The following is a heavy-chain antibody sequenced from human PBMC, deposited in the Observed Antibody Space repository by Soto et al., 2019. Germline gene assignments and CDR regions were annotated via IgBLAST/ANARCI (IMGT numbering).Heavy chain of an antibody. D-gene: IGHD4-17*01. CDR1: GESISSSSNH. CDR2: IYYSENT. V-gene: IGHV4-39*01. Sequence: QLQLQESGPGLVKPSETLSLTCTVSGESISSSSNHWGWIRQPPGKGLEWIGNIYYSENTYYNPSLKSRVTISVDTSKNQFSLRLTSVTAADTAVYYCATHPPYGPLDYWGQGTLVTVSS. CDR3: ATHPPYGPLDY. J-gene: IGHJ4*02.